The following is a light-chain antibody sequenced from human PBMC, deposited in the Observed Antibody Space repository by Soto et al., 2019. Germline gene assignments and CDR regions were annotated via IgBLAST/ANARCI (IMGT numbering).Light chain of an antibody. CDR3: AVWDASLTGWV. V-gene: IGLV1-47*01. J-gene: IGLJ3*02. CDR2: RDG. CDR1: SSNIGSHY. Sequence: QSALTQPPSASGTPGQSLTISCAGRSSNIGSHYVYWYQHLPGTAPKLLIFRDGQRPSGVPDRFFGSKSGTSASLAISGLRSEDEAHYYCAVWDASLTGWVFGGGTKLTVL.